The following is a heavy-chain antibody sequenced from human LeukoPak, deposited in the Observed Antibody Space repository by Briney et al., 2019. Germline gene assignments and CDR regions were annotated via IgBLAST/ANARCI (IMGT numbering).Heavy chain of an antibody. CDR3: ASCPTPYDAFDT. CDR2: IIPIFGTA. Sequence: GASAKVSCKASGGTFSSYAISWVRQAPGQGLEWMGGIIPIFGTANYAQKFQGRVTITADESTSTAYMELSSLRSEDTAVYYCASCPTPYDAFDTWGQGTMVTVSS. J-gene: IGHJ3*02. V-gene: IGHV1-69*13. CDR1: GGTFSSYA.